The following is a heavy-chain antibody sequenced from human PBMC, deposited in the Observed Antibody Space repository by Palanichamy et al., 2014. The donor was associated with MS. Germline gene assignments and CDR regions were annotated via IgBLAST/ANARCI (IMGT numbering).Heavy chain of an antibody. CDR1: GFTFSSYA. D-gene: IGHD3-22*01. Sequence: QVQLVESGGGVVQPGRSLRLSCAASGFTFSSYAMHWVRQAPGKGLEWVAVISYDGSNKYYADSVKGRFTISRDNSKNTLYLQMNSLRAEDTAVYYCARTLSSGYIYYYYGMDVWGQGTTVTVSS. CDR3: ARTLSSGYIYYYYGMDV. V-gene: IGHV3-30*04. CDR2: ISYDGSNK. J-gene: IGHJ6*02.